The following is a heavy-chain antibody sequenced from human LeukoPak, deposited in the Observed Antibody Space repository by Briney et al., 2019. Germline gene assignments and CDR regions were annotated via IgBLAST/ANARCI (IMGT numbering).Heavy chain of an antibody. J-gene: IGHJ4*02. V-gene: IGHV1-8*02. Sequence: ASVKVSCKASGYTFTSYDINWVRQATGQGLEWMGWMNPNSANTGYAQKFQGRVTMSRDTSKSTAYMELSSLRSGDTAVYYCARTLPGGVVDYWGQGTLVTVSS. D-gene: IGHD1-14*01. CDR1: GYTFTSYD. CDR2: MNPNSANT. CDR3: ARTLPGGVVDY.